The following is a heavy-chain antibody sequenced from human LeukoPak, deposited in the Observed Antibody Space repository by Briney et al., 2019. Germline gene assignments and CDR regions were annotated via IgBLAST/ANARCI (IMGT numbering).Heavy chain of an antibody. J-gene: IGHJ4*02. V-gene: IGHV3-48*02. Sequence: PGGSLRLSCAASGFTFSSYSMNWARQAPGKGLEWVSYISSSSSTIYYADSVKGRFTISRDNAKNSLYVQMNSLRDEDTAVYYCARSVVGASSDYWGQGTLVTVSS. CDR3: ARSVVGASSDY. D-gene: IGHD2-15*01. CDR1: GFTFSSYS. CDR2: ISSSSSTI.